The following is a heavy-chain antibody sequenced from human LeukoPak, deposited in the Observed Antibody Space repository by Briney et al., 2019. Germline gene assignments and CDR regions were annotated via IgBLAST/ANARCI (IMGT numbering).Heavy chain of an antibody. J-gene: IGHJ4*02. V-gene: IGHV1-18*01. Sequence: VASVTVSYKPSGYTFTSYGISWVRQAPGQGLEWMGWISAYNGNTNYAQKLQGRVTMTTDTSTSTAYMELRSLRSDDTAVYYCARKYSSSWYYFDYWGQGTLVTVSS. D-gene: IGHD6-13*01. CDR2: ISAYNGNT. CDR1: GYTFTSYG. CDR3: ARKYSSSWYYFDY.